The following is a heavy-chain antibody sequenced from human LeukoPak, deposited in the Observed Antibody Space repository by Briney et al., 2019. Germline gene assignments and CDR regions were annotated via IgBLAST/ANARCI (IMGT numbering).Heavy chain of an antibody. J-gene: IGHJ3*02. D-gene: IGHD3-10*01. CDR3: ARAGRTYGSGSSRDAFDI. CDR2: IYTSGST. CDR1: GGSISSGSYY. Sequence: SETLSLTCTVSGGSISSGSYYWSWIRQPAGKGLEWIGRIYTSGSTNYNPSLKSRVTISVDASKNQFSLKLSSVTAADTAVYYCARAGRTYGSGSSRDAFDIWGQGTMVTVSS. V-gene: IGHV4-61*02.